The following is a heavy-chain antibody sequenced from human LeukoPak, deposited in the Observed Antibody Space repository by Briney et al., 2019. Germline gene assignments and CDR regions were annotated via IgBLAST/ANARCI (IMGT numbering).Heavy chain of an antibody. Sequence: SDTLSFTCTVSGGSMSNYYWSWIRQPPGEGLEWIAYIFSSGSTKYNPSLKSRVTISVDTSKNQFSLNLRSVTAADTAVYYCARHVGEGSSTGFDYWGQGTLVTVSS. J-gene: IGHJ4*02. CDR2: IFSSGST. D-gene: IGHD1-26*01. V-gene: IGHV4-59*08. CDR3: ARHVGEGSSTGFDY. CDR1: GGSMSNYY.